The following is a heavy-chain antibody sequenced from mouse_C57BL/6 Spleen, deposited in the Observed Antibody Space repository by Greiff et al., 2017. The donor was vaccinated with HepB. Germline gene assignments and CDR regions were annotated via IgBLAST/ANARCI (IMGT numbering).Heavy chain of an antibody. V-gene: IGHV3-6*01. Sequence: EVKLLESGPGLVKPSQSLSLTCSVTGYSITSGYYWNWIRQFPGNKLEWMGYISYDGSNNYNPSLKNRISITRDTSKNQFFLKLNSVTTEDTATYDCARGGGSWFAYWGQGTLVTVSA. CDR1: GYSITSGYY. D-gene: IGHD1-1*02. J-gene: IGHJ3*01. CDR3: ARGGGSWFAY. CDR2: ISYDGSN.